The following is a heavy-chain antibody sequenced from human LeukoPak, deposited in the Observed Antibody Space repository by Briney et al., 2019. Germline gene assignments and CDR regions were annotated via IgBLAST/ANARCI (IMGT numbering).Heavy chain of an antibody. Sequence: GGSLRLSCAASGFTFSSYGMHWVRQAPGKGLEWVAVIWYDGSNKYYADSVKGRFTISRDNSENTLYLQMNSLRVEDTAVYYCARDYVWDAFDIWGQGTMVTVSS. V-gene: IGHV3-33*01. J-gene: IGHJ3*02. CDR1: GFTFSSYG. D-gene: IGHD2-8*01. CDR2: IWYDGSNK. CDR3: ARDYVWDAFDI.